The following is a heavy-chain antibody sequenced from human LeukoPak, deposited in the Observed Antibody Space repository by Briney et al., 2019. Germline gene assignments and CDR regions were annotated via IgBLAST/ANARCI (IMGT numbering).Heavy chain of an antibody. CDR1: GGSISSYY. CDR2: IYYSGST. J-gene: IGHJ4*02. Sequence: SETLSLTCTGSGGSISSYYWSWIRQPPGKGLEWIGYIYYSGSTNYNPSLKSRVTISVDTSKNQFSLKLSSVTAADTAVYYCARGRWSRDGYNYDYWGQGTLVTVSS. V-gene: IGHV4-59*01. CDR3: ARGRWSRDGYNYDY. D-gene: IGHD5-24*01.